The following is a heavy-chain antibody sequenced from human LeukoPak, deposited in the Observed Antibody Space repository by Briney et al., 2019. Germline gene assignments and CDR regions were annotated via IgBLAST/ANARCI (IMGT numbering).Heavy chain of an antibody. Sequence: AASLTVSCKASGYTFINYGIRWVRPAPGQGLEGMGWLNGYNGNTNYAQNLQGRVTMTTDTSTSTAYMELRSLRSDDTAVYYCARGLGVVTAQSEQPKPRYFDLWGRGTQVTVSS. CDR3: ARGLGVVTAQSEQPKPRYFDL. D-gene: IGHD2-21*02. CDR2: LNGYNGNT. V-gene: IGHV1-18*01. J-gene: IGHJ2*01. CDR1: GYTFINYG.